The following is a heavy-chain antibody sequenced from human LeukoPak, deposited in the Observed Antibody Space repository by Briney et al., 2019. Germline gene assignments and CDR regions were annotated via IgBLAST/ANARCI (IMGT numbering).Heavy chain of an antibody. J-gene: IGHJ4*02. CDR1: GFTFGSYA. Sequence: GGSLRLSCAASGFTFGSYAMSWVRQAPGKGLEWVSAIGSSGYSAYYADSVKGRFTISRDNSKNTLYLQMNSLRVDDTAVYYCAKKLPGATHFDDWGQGTLVTVSS. CDR3: AKKLPGATHFDD. V-gene: IGHV3-23*01. CDR2: IGSSGYSA. D-gene: IGHD1-26*01.